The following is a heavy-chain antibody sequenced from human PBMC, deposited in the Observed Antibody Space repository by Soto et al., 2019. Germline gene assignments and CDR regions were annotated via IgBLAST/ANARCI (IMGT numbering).Heavy chain of an antibody. CDR1: GYTFTSYG. Sequence: GASVKVSCKASGYTFTSYGISWVRQAPGQGLEWMGWISAYNGNTNYAQKLQGRVTMTTDTSTSTAYMELRSLRSDDTAVYYCARDLDPDYGDYDPYYYYGMDVWGQGTTVTVSS. CDR3: ARDLDPDYGDYDPYYYYGMDV. J-gene: IGHJ6*02. D-gene: IGHD4-17*01. CDR2: ISAYNGNT. V-gene: IGHV1-18*01.